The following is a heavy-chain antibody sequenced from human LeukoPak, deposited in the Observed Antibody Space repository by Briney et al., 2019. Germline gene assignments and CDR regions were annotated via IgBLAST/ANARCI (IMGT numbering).Heavy chain of an antibody. D-gene: IGHD3-9*01. CDR2: ISAYNGNT. V-gene: IGHV1-18*01. Sequence: GASVNVSCKASGYTFTSYVISWLRQAPGQGLEWMGWISAYNGNTNYAQKLQDRVTMNTDTSTSTAYMELRSLRSDDTAVYYCARDTYYDILTGYSDAFDIWGQGTMVTVSS. CDR3: ARDTYYDILTGYSDAFDI. J-gene: IGHJ3*02. CDR1: GYTFTSYV.